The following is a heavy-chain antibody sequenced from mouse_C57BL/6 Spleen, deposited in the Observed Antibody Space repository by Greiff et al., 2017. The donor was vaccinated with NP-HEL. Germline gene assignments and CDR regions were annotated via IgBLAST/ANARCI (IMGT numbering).Heavy chain of an antibody. CDR3: ARGYYGLYAMDY. D-gene: IGHD1-1*01. CDR1: GYTFTDYY. CDR2: INPYNGGT. Sequence: EVQLQQSGPVLVKPGASVKMSCKASGYTFTDYYMNWVKQSHGKSLEWIGVINPYNGGTSYNQKFKGKATLTVDKSSSTAYMELNSLTSEDSAVYYCARGYYGLYAMDYWGQGTSVTVSS. J-gene: IGHJ4*01. V-gene: IGHV1-19*01.